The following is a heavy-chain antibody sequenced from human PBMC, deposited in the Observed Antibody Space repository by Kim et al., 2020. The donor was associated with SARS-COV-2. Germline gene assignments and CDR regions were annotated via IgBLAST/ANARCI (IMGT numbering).Heavy chain of an antibody. Sequence: GGSLRLSCAGSGFTFDTYALSWVRQAPGKGLEWVSSIDGGGRATYYTASVKGRFTISKDISKKTVFLQMNNLRAEDTAVYYCAKDPGDIVDARDLYYFD. D-gene: IGHD2-21*01. V-gene: IGHV3-23*01. J-gene: IGHJ4*01. CDR2: IDGGGRAT. CDR3: AKDPGDIVDARDLYYFD. CDR1: GFTFDTYA.